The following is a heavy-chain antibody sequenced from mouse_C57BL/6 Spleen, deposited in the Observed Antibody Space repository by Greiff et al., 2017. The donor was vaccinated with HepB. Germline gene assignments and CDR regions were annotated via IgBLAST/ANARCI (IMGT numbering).Heavy chain of an antibody. J-gene: IGHJ1*03. CDR1: GYTFTDYE. Sequence: QVQLQQSGAELVRPGASVTLSCKAPGYTFTDYEMHWVKQTPVHGLEWIGAIDPETGGTAYNQKFKGKAILTADKSSSTAYMELRSLTSEDSAVYYCTLYYSNLDFDVWGTGTTVTVSS. D-gene: IGHD2-5*01. V-gene: IGHV1-15*01. CDR2: IDPETGGT. CDR3: TLYYSNLDFDV.